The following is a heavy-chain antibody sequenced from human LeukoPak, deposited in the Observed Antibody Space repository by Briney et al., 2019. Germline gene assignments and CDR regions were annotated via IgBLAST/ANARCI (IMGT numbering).Heavy chain of an antibody. CDR3: ARGVVVPAAHFDY. CDR2: IYTSGST. CDR1: GGSISSGSYY. V-gene: IGHV4-61*02. J-gene: IGHJ4*02. Sequence: SETLSLTCTVSGGSISSGSYYWSWIRQPAGKGLEWIGRIYTSGSTNYNPSLKSRVTISVDTSKNQFSLKLSSVTAADTAVYYCARGVVVPAAHFDYWGQGTLATVSS. D-gene: IGHD2-2*01.